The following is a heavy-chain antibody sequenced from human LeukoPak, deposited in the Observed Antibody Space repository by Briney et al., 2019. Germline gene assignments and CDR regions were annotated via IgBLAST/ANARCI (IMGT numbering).Heavy chain of an antibody. V-gene: IGHV1-69*04. D-gene: IGHD3-22*01. CDR1: GGTFSSYA. J-gene: IGHJ4*02. CDR3: ARSYYYDSSGYYTYYFDY. Sequence: ASVKVSCKASGGTFSSYAISWVRQAPGQGLEWMGRIIPIFGIANHAQKFQGRVTITADKSTSTAYMELSSLRSEDTAVYYCARSYYYDSSGYYTYYFDYWGQGTLVTVSS. CDR2: IIPIFGIA.